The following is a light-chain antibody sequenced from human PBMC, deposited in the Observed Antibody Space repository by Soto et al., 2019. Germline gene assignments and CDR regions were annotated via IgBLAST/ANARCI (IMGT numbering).Light chain of an antibody. CDR3: QQLYTLPFT. J-gene: IGKJ5*01. V-gene: IGKV1-9*01. CDR1: HDISTF. CDR2: EAS. Sequence: IELTQSPSLLSASIGARVTLSFRASHDISTFLAWYQQKPGKAPKLLIYEASTLQSGVPSRFSGSGSGTEFTLTISGLLPEDFAAYHCQQLYTLPFTFGQGTRLEIK.